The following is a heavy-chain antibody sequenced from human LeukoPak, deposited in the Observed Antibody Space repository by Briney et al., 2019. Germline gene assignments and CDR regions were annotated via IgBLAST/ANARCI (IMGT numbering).Heavy chain of an antibody. D-gene: IGHD3-22*01. CDR3: ARTNYYDSSGYRYHYYYYYMDV. J-gene: IGHJ6*03. Sequence: SETLSLTCTVSGGSISSHYWSWIRQPPGKGLEWIGYIYYSGSTNYNPSLKSRVTISVDTSKNQFSLKLSSVTAADTAVYYCARTNYYDSSGYRYHYYYYYMDVWGKGTTVTVSS. V-gene: IGHV4-59*11. CDR1: GGSISSHY. CDR2: IYYSGST.